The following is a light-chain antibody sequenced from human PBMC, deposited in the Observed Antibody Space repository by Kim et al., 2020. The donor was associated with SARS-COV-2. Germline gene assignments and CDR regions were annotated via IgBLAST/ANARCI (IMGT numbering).Light chain of an antibody. CDR2: AAS. CDR1: QSINQW. V-gene: IGKV1-5*01. Sequence: PAALSASVGDRISITCRASQSINQWLAWYQQKPGDAPKLLISAASSLESGVPSRFSGSASGTEFILTVSSLQPDDFATYYCQQYYTYPWTFGQGTK. J-gene: IGKJ1*01. CDR3: QQYYTYPWT.